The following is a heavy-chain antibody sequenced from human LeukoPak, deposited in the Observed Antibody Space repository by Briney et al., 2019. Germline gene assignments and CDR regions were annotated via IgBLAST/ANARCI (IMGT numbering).Heavy chain of an antibody. V-gene: IGHV4-59*08. CDR3: ARHPELYFFDY. J-gene: IGHJ4*02. CDR1: GASISSYY. D-gene: IGHD3-10*01. CDR2: ISYSGST. Sequence: TSETLSLTCTVSGASISSYYWSWIRQPPGRGLEWIGYISYSGSTNYNPSLKSRVTISADTSKNQVSLTLSSVTAADTAVYYCARHPELYFFDYWGQGTLVTVSS.